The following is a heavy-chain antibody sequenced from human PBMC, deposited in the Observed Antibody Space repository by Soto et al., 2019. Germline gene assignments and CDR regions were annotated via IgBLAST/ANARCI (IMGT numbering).Heavy chain of an antibody. D-gene: IGHD6-13*01. CDR1: GFTFNNAW. J-gene: IGHJ4*02. CDR2: IKSNRDGGTT. Sequence: GGSLRLSCAASGFTFNNAWMNWVRQTPGKGLEWVGRIKSNRDGGTTDYAAPVKGRFTISRDDSKSTLYLQMNSLKTEDTAVYYCTTDIRGYEQFDYWGQGTLVTVSS. V-gene: IGHV3-15*07. CDR3: TTDIRGYEQFDY.